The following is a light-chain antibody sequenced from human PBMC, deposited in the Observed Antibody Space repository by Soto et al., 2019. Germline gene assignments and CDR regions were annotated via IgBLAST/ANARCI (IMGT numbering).Light chain of an antibody. CDR2: ENN. V-gene: IGLV1-51*02. CDR1: SSKNGKNY. CDR3: GAWDSSLSAGV. J-gene: IGLJ1*01. Sequence: QSVLTQPPTVSAAPGQKVTISCSGSSSKNGKNYVSWYQQLPGTAPKLLIYENNKRPSEIPDRFSGSKSGTSATLGITGLQTGDEADYYCGAWDSSLSAGVFGTGTKVTVL.